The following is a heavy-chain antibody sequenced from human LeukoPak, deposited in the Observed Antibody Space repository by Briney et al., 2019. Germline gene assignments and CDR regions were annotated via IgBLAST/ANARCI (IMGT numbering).Heavy chain of an antibody. CDR2: INPNSGGT. CDR1: GYTFTGYY. CDR3: ARGGGSYYYYYYYMDV. Sequence: GASVKVSCKASGYTFTGYYMHWVRQAPGQGLERMGWINPNSGGTNYAQKFQGRVTMTRDTSISTAYMELSRLRSDDTAVYYCARGGGSYYYYYYYMDVWGKGTTVTVSS. D-gene: IGHD1-26*01. V-gene: IGHV1-2*02. J-gene: IGHJ6*03.